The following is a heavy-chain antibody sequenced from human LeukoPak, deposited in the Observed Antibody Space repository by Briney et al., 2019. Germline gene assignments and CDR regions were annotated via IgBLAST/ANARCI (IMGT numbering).Heavy chain of an antibody. CDR3: ARELSPVVKYYFDD. CDR1: GFTFSSYG. Sequence: PGGSLRLSCAASGFTFSSYGMHWVRQAPGKGLEWVAVIWYDGSNKYYADSVKGRFTISKDNSKNTLYLQMNSLRAEDTAVYYCARELSPVVKYYFDDWGQGTLVIVSS. J-gene: IGHJ4*02. V-gene: IGHV3-33*01. D-gene: IGHD3-22*01. CDR2: IWYDGSNK.